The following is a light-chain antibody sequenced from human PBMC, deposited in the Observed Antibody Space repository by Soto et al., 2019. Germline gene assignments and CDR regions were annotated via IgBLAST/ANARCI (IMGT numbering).Light chain of an antibody. J-gene: IGKJ5*01. CDR2: AAS. Sequence: DIQMTQSPSSLSASVGDRVTITCRASESINRHLNWYQQKPGKAPKLLIYAASSLQNGVPSRFSGSGSGTDFTPTISNLQPEDFATYYCQHSYSTLSIAFGQGTRLEIK. CDR3: QHSYSTLSIA. CDR1: ESINRH. V-gene: IGKV1-39*01.